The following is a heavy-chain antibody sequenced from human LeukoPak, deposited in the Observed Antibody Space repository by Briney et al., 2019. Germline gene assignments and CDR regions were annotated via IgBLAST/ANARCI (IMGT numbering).Heavy chain of an antibody. Sequence: GSLRLSCAASGFTVGSIYMSWVRQAPGKGLAWVSVIRSGGTTDYADSVKGRFDVSRDNFKNTLYLQMNNLRAEDTAVYYCARDHGVQLRLGVDGMDVWGQGTTVTVSS. J-gene: IGHJ6*02. CDR2: IRSGGTT. CDR3: ARDHGVQLRLGVDGMDV. CDR1: GFTVGSIY. V-gene: IGHV3-66*01. D-gene: IGHD1-1*01.